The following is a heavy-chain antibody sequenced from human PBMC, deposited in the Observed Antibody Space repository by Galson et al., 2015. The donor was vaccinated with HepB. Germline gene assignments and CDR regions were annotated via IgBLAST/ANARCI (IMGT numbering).Heavy chain of an antibody. CDR2: ISYDGYNK. J-gene: IGHJ4*02. CDR1: GFTFTSYD. D-gene: IGHD3-22*01. Sequence: SLRLSCAASGFTFTSYDMHWVRQTPGKGLEWVAVISYDGYNKYYADSVKGRFTISRDNSKNTLYLQMNSLRADDTAVYYCAKVPYYDSRGFTDYWGQGTLVTVSS. V-gene: IGHV3-30*18. CDR3: AKVPYYDSRGFTDY.